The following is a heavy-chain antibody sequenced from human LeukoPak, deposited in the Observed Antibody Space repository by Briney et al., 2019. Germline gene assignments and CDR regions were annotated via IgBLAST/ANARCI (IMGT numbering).Heavy chain of an antibody. CDR3: AKESGAARRDFDY. V-gene: IGHV3-48*04. J-gene: IGHJ4*02. CDR2: ISSSSSTI. Sequence: GGSLRLSCAASGFTFSSYSMNWVRQAPGKGLEWVSYISSSSSTIYYADSVKGRFTISRDNAKNSLYLQMNSLRAEDTALYYCAKESGAARRDFDYWGQGTLVTVSS. CDR1: GFTFSSYS. D-gene: IGHD6-6*01.